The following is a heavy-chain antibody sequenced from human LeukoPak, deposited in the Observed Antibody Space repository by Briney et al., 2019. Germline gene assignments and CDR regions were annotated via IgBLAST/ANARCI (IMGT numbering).Heavy chain of an antibody. D-gene: IGHD2-21*01. CDR3: ARSLYGGEPETGY. CDR1: GDSISIYY. CDR2: IYNSGST. Sequence: SETLSLTCTVSGDSISIYYWSWIRQPPGKGLEWFGYIYNSGSTNYNPSLKSRVTISVDTSKNQFSLKLSSVTAADTAVYYCARSLYGGEPETGYWGQGTLVTVSS. V-gene: IGHV4-59*01. J-gene: IGHJ4*02.